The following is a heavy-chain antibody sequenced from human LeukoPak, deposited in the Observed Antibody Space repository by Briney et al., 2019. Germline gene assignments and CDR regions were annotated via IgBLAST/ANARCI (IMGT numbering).Heavy chain of an antibody. Sequence: GGSLRLSCAASGFTFNDYAMHWVRQAPGKGLEWVSGISWNSGSIGYADSVKGRFTISRDNAKDSLYLQMKSLRTEDTALYYYAKNSRSSRSWFSYWGQGTLVTVSS. J-gene: IGHJ4*02. CDR3: AKNSRSSRSWFSY. CDR2: ISWNSGSI. D-gene: IGHD6-13*01. CDR1: GFTFNDYA. V-gene: IGHV3-9*01.